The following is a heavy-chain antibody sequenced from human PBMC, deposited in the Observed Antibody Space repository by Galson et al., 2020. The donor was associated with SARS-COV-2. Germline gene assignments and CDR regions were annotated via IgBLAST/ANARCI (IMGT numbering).Heavy chain of an antibody. CDR2: IYHSGST. CDR3: ARAAAAGYNWFDP. J-gene: IGHJ5*02. D-gene: IGHD6-13*01. Sequence: SETLSLTCAVSGGSISSSNWWSWVRQPPGKGLEWLGDIYHSGSTNYNPSLKSRVTISVDKSKNQFSLKLSSVTAADTAVYYCARAAAAGYNWFDPWGQGTLVTVSS. CDR1: GGSISSSNW. V-gene: IGHV4-4*02.